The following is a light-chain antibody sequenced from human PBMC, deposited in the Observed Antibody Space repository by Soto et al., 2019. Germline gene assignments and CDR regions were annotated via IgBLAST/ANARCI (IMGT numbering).Light chain of an antibody. V-gene: IGLV2-11*01. J-gene: IGLJ1*01. CDR2: DVS. CDR1: SSDVGGYNY. Sequence: QSALTQPRSVSGSPGQSVTISCTGTSSDVGGYNYVSWYQQHPGKAPKVMIYDVSERPSGVPDRFSGSKSGNTASLTISGLQAEDEADYYCCSYAGRTRYVLGTGTKVTV. CDR3: CSYAGRTRYV.